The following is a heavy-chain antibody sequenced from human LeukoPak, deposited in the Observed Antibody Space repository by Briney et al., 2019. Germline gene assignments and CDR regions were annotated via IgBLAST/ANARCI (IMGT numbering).Heavy chain of an antibody. CDR2: TYYRSKWYN. CDR1: GDSVSSNSAA. D-gene: IGHD2-2*01. CDR3: ARAAYCSSTSCYQYYFDY. V-gene: IGHV6-1*01. Sequence: SQTLSLTCAISGDSVSSNSAAWNWIRQSPSRGLEWLGRTYYRSKWYNDYAVAVKSRITISPDTSKNQFSLQLNSVTPEDTAVYYCARAAYCSSTSCYQYYFDYWGQGTLVTVSS. J-gene: IGHJ4*02.